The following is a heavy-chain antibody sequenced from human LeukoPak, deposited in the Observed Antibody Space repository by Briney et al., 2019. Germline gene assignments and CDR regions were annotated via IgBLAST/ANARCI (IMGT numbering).Heavy chain of an antibody. J-gene: IGHJ4*02. CDR1: GFTFSSYG. V-gene: IGHV3-30*02. CDR3: AKDPSSSSFSVDY. D-gene: IGHD6-6*01. CDR2: IRYDGSNK. Sequence: PGGSLRLSCAASGFTFSSYGMHWVRQAPGKGLEWVAFIRYDGSNKYYADSVKGRFTISRDNSKNTLYLQMNSLRAEDTAVYYCAKDPSSSSFSVDYWGQGTLVTVSS.